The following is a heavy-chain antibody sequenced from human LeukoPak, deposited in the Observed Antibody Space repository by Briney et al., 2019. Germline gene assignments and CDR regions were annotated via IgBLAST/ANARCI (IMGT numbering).Heavy chain of an antibody. V-gene: IGHV3-11*01. CDR3: ASDYSGYLGYY. Sequence: PGGSLRLSCAASGFTFSDYYMSRIRQAPGKGLEWVSSSSSSGTTIYYADSVKGRFTISRDNAKNSLYLQMNSLRAEDTAVYYCASDYSGYLGYYWGQGTLVTVSS. D-gene: IGHD3-22*01. J-gene: IGHJ4*02. CDR2: SSSSGTTI. CDR1: GFTFSDYY.